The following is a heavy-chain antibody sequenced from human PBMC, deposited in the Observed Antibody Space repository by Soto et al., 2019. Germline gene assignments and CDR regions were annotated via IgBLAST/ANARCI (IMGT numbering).Heavy chain of an antibody. CDR1: GFTFSSYA. D-gene: IGHD3-16*01. Sequence: GGSLRLSCAASGFTFSSYAMSWVRQAPGKGLEWVSAISGSGGSTYYADSVKGRFTISRDNSKNTLYLQMNSLRAEDTAVYYCAKTTDYDYIWGSPNDYWGQGTLVTVSS. V-gene: IGHV3-23*01. J-gene: IGHJ4*02. CDR2: ISGSGGST. CDR3: AKTTDYDYIWGSPNDY.